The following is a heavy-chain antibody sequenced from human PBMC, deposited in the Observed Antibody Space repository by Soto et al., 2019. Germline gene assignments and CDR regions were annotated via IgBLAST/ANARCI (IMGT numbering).Heavy chain of an antibody. D-gene: IGHD2-21*02. Sequence: VQLVESGGGLVQPGRSLRLSCTASAFTFGDFAMHLVLQVPGKGLEWVSGINWNGNYIGYADSVKVRLCVSRDNAKYSLYSPMNRLRPEHTGLYCCARPPPGDSWPVDFDWCGRGTLVTVSS. CDR2: INWNGNYI. V-gene: IGHV3-9*01. CDR3: ARPPPGDSWPVDFDW. J-gene: IGHJ4*02. CDR1: AFTFGDFA.